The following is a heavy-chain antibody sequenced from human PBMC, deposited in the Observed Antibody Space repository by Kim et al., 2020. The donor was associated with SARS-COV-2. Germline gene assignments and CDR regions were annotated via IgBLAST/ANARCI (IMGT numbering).Heavy chain of an antibody. V-gene: IGHV3-48*03. D-gene: IGHD3-16*01. J-gene: IGHJ6*02. CDR2: ISSSGSTI. CDR3: ASSTGVYYYYYYGMDV. Sequence: GGSLRLSCAASGFTFSSYEMNWVRQAPGKGLEWVSYISSSGSTIYYADSVKGRFTISRDNAKNSLYLQMNSLRAEDTAVYYCASSTGVYYYYYYGMDVWGQGTTVTVSS. CDR1: GFTFSSYE.